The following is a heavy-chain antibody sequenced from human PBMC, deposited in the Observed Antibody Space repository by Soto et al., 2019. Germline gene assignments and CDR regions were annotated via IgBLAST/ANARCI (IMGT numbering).Heavy chain of an antibody. CDR3: AAGRGITGTTRNNNYYYYMDV. V-gene: IGHV1-58*02. D-gene: IGHD1-7*01. Sequence: SVKVACKSSVFTFTISAIQWGLHNRGQRLEWIGWIVVGSGNTNYAQKLQERVTITRDMSTSTAYMELSSLRSEDTAVYYCAAGRGITGTTRNNNYYYYMDVWGKGTTVTVSS. J-gene: IGHJ6*03. CDR1: VFTFTISA. CDR2: IVVGSGNT.